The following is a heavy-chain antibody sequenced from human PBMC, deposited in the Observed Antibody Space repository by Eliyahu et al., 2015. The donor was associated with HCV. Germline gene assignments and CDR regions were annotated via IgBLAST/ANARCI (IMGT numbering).Heavy chain of an antibody. CDR3: VRGDYFDF. V-gene: IGHV5-51*01. Sequence: EVQLVQSGAEVKKPGESLKISCXGSGYSFSSNWIGWVRQMPRKGLEWVGLIYPSDSDXRYSPSFQGQVTISADKSITTAYLQWSSLKASDSAMYYCVRGDYFDFWGRGTLVTVSS. CDR1: GYSFSSNW. CDR2: IYPSDSDX. J-gene: IGHJ4*02. D-gene: IGHD3-10*01.